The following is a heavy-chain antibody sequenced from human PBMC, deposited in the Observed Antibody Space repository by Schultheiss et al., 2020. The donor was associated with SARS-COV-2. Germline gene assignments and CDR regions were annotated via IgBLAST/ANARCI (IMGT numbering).Heavy chain of an antibody. Sequence: GGSLRLSCAASGFTFNSYNMNWVRQAPGKGLEWVSYISSSSSTIYYADSVKGRFTISRDNAKNSLYLQMNSLRAEDTAVYYCAREDYGDYGYFDYWGQGTLVTVSS. CDR2: ISSSSSTI. CDR1: GFTFNSYN. V-gene: IGHV3-48*01. J-gene: IGHJ4*02. CDR3: AREDYGDYGYFDY. D-gene: IGHD4-17*01.